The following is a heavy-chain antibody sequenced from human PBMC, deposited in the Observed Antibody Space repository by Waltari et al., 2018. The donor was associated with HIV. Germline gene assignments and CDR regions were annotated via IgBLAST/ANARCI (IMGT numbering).Heavy chain of an antibody. Sequence: LVQSGGGEVPEGGSLLLSCSGSGFAFSRFSLNWVRQPPRRGLEWVASLRRDTYEANYLASVRGRFTISRDNARSSAFLEMTGLRVEDTATYYCVRDDPGYVPIDYWGQGSQVIVS. CDR3: VRDDPGYVPIDY. CDR2: LRRDTYEA. CDR1: GFAFSRFS. J-gene: IGHJ4*02. V-gene: IGHV3-21*04. D-gene: IGHD2-15*01.